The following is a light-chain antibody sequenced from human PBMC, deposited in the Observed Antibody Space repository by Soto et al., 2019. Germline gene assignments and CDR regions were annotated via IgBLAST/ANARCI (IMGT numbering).Light chain of an antibody. CDR3: QQCFSLPPT. V-gene: IGKV1-5*03. Sequence: DIQMTRSPSTLSRTVLDRVTITCLASQTISSWLAWYQQKPGKAPKLLIYKASSLESGVPSRFSGSGYGTEFNLTISNLQTDELAVYDCQQCFSLPPTFGHGTKVDIK. CDR1: QTISSW. CDR2: KAS. J-gene: IGKJ1*01.